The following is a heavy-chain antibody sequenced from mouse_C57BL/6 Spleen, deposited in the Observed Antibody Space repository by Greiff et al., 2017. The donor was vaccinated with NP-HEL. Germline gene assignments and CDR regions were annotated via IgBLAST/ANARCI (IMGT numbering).Heavy chain of an antibody. CDR1: GYSITSGYY. V-gene: IGHV3-6*01. CDR2: ISYDGSN. J-gene: IGHJ2*01. D-gene: IGHD2-3*01. CDR3: ARDDGYYEFDY. Sequence: EVQLQQSGPGLVKPSQSLSLTCSVTGYSITSGYYWNWIRQFPGNKLEWMGYISYDGSNNYNPSLKNRISITRDTSKNQFFLKLNSVTTEDTATYYCARDDGYYEFDYWGQGTTLTVSS.